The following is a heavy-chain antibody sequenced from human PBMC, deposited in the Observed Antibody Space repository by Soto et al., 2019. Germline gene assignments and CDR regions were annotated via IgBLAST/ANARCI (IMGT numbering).Heavy chain of an antibody. V-gene: IGHV1-3*01. Sequence: ASLKVSCKASGYTFTSHAMHWVRQAPEQRLEWMGWINAGNGNTKYSQKFQGRVTITTDTSASTAYMELSSLRSEDTAVYYCATDARVGLTDYWGQGTLVTVSS. CDR3: ATDARVGLTDY. J-gene: IGHJ4*02. D-gene: IGHD1-26*01. CDR1: GYTFTSHA. CDR2: INAGNGNT.